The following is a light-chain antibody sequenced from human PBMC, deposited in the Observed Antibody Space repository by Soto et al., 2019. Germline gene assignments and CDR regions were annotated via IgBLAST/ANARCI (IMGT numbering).Light chain of an antibody. CDR2: GNS. V-gene: IGLV1-40*01. J-gene: IGLJ3*02. CDR1: SSNIGAGYN. Sequence: QSALTQPPSVSGAPGQRVTISCTGSSSNIGAGYNVHWYQQLPGTAPKLLIYGNSNRPSGVPDRFSGSKSGTSASLAITGLQAEEEADYYCQSYDSSLSGGVFGGGTKLTVL. CDR3: QSYDSSLSGGV.